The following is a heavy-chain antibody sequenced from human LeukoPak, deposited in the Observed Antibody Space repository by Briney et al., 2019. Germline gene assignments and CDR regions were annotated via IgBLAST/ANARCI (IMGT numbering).Heavy chain of an antibody. CDR1: GYSFISYG. Sequence: ASVKVSCKASGYSFISYGIIWVRQAPGQGLEWMGWISGHSGNTNYAQKLQGRVTMTTDTSTSTAYIELRSLRSGDTAIYYCARDQGLYSSTWYTPWGQGTLVTVSS. D-gene: IGHD6-13*01. CDR3: ARDQGLYSSTWYTP. V-gene: IGHV1-18*01. CDR2: ISGHSGNT. J-gene: IGHJ5*02.